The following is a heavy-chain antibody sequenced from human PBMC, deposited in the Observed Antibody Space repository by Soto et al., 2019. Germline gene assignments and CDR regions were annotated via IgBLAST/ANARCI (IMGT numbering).Heavy chain of an antibody. CDR1: SGSFSGYY. Sequence: QVQLQQWGAGLLKPSETLSLTCAVYSGSFSGYYWSWIRQPPGKGLEWIGESNHRGSTKYNPTLKKRVTIAVDTSKNQFALQLSSVTAADTAVYDCARGLTTENTERYFDLWGRGTLVTVSS. J-gene: IGHJ2*01. D-gene: IGHD2-2*02. CDR2: SNHRGST. CDR3: ARGLTTENTERYFDL. V-gene: IGHV4-34*01.